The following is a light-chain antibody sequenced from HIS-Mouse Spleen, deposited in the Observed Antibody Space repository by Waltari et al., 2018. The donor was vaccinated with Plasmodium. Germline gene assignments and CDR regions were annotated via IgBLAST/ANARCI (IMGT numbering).Light chain of an antibody. CDR2: GAS. CDR1: QSVSSN. J-gene: IGKJ2*01. Sequence: EIVMTQSPATLSVSPGERATLSCRASQSVSSNLAWYQQKPGQAPRLLIYGASTRATGIPARFSGSVSVTEFTLTISSLQSEDFAVYYCQQYNNWPPYTFGQGTKLEIK. V-gene: IGKV3-15*01. CDR3: QQYNNWPPYT.